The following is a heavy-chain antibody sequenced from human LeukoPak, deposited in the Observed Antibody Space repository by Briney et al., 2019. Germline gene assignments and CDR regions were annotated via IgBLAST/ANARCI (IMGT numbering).Heavy chain of an antibody. CDR1: GFTFNSYE. D-gene: IGHD1-26*01. V-gene: IGHV3-48*03. CDR3: ARDPPRRELLEFDAFDI. CDR2: INSGGSAI. Sequence: GGSLRLSCAASGFTFNSYEMNWVRQAPGKGLEWVSYINSGGSAIYYADSVKGRFTISRDNAKNSLYLQMNSLRAEDTAVYYCARDPPRRELLEFDAFDIWGQGTMVTVSS. J-gene: IGHJ3*02.